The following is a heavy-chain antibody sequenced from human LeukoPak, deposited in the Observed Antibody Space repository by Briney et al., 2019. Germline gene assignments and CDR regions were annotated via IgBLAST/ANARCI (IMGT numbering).Heavy chain of an antibody. CDR2: ISGSGGST. V-gene: IGHV3-23*01. CDR1: GFTFSSYA. Sequence: GGSLRLSCAASGFTFSSYAMSWVRQAPGKGLEWVSAISGSGGSTYYANSVKGRFTISRDNSKNTLYLQMNSLRAEDTAVYYCAKDRAAWQQLPNDAFDIWGQGTMVTVSS. D-gene: IGHD6-13*01. J-gene: IGHJ3*02. CDR3: AKDRAAWQQLPNDAFDI.